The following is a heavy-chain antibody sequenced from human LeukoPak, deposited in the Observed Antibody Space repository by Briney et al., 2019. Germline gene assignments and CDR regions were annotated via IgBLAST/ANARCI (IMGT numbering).Heavy chain of an antibody. D-gene: IGHD2-2*01. J-gene: IGHJ4*02. Sequence: SVKVSCKASGGTFNSYAISWVRQAPGQGLEWMGGIIPIFGTANYAQKFQGRVTITADESTSTAYMELSSLRSEDTAVYYCARVASGYCSSTSCYDYWGQGTLVTVSS. V-gene: IGHV1-69*13. CDR2: IIPIFGTA. CDR1: GGTFNSYA. CDR3: ARVASGYCSSTSCYDY.